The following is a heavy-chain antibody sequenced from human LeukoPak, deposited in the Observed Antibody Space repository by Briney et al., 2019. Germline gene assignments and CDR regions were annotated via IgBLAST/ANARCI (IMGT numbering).Heavy chain of an antibody. CDR2: IYPRDSNT. CDR1: GYSFTSHW. V-gene: IGHV5-51*01. J-gene: IGHJ5*02. CDR3: ARHPIAAGGAYNWFDP. D-gene: IGHD6-13*01. Sequence: GESLKISCKGSGYGSGYSFTSHWIAWVRQMPGKGLEWMGSIYPRDSNTIYSPSFQGQVTISVDTSINTAYLQWISLKASDTAMYYCARHPIAAGGAYNWFDPWGQGTLVTVSS.